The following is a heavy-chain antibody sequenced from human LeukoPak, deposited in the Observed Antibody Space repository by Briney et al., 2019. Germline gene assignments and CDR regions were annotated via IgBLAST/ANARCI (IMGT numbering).Heavy chain of an antibody. D-gene: IGHD3-9*01. CDR1: GFTFSSHS. V-gene: IGHV3-48*01. Sequence: GGSLRLSCEASGFTFSSHSMNWVRQAPGKGLEWVSYITSTSRSTYYADSVKGRFTISRDNAKNSLYLQMNSLRAEDTAVYYCAKDLLGLLRNFDWLPDWGQGTLVTVSS. CDR2: ITSTSRST. CDR3: AKDLLGLLRNFDWLPD. J-gene: IGHJ4*02.